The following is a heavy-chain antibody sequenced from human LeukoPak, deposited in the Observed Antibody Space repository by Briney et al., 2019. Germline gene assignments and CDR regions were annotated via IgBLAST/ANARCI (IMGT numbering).Heavy chain of an antibody. J-gene: IGHJ6*02. CDR3: ARRHYYYGMDV. V-gene: IGHV4-59*01. CDR1: GGSISSYY. CDR2: IYYSGST. Sequence: SETLSLTCTVSGGSISSYYWSWIRQPPGKGLEWIGYIYYSGSTNYNPSLKSRVTISADTSKNQFSLKLSSVTAADTAVYYCARRHYYYGMDVWGQGTTVTVSS.